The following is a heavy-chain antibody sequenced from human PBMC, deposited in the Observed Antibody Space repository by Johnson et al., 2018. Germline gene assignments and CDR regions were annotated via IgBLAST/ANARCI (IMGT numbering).Heavy chain of an antibody. D-gene: IGHD1-1*01. J-gene: IGHJ6*02. CDR3: AKAADLDHRYYGMDV. Sequence: VQLVESGGGLVKXGGSXRLXCAASGFTFSSYSMNWVRQAPGKGLEWVSSISSSRSYISYADSVKGRFTISRDNAKNSLYLQMNRRRAEDTALYYCAKAADLDHRYYGMDVWGQGTTVTVSS. CDR1: GFTFSSYS. V-gene: IGHV3-21*04. CDR2: ISSSRSYI.